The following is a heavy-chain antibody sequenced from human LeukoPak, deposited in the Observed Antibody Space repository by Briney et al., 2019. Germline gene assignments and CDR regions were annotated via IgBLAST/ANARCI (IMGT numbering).Heavy chain of an antibody. Sequence: GGSLRLSCAASGFTFSSYEMNWVRQAPGKGLEWVSYISSSGSTIYYADSVKGRFTISRDNAKNSLYLQMNSLRAEDTAVYYCARDGAAALKLAYYYYYMDVWGKGTTVTISS. CDR1: GFTFSSYE. CDR3: ARDGAAALKLAYYYYYMDV. V-gene: IGHV3-48*03. J-gene: IGHJ6*03. CDR2: ISSSGSTI. D-gene: IGHD6-13*01.